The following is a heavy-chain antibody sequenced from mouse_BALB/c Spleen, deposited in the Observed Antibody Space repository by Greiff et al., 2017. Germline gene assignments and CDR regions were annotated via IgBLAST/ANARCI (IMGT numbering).Heavy chain of an antibody. CDR1: GFNIKDYY. Sequence: VQLKQSGAELVRPGALVKLSCKASGFNIKDYYMHWVKQRPEQGLEWIGWIDPENGNTIYDPKFQGKASITADTSSNTAYLQLSSLTSEDTAVYYCARGEYYAMDYWGQGTSVTVSS. J-gene: IGHJ4*01. V-gene: IGHV14-1*02. CDR3: ARGEYYAMDY. CDR2: IDPENGNT.